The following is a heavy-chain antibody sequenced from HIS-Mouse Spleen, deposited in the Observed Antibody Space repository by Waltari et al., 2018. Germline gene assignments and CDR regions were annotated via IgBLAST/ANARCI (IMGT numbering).Heavy chain of an antibody. CDR1: GCSISSSSYY. D-gene: IGHD6-13*01. J-gene: IGHJ2*01. Sequence: QLKLQESGPGLVKPSETLSLTCTVSGCSISSSSYYSGWLRQPPGKGLEWIGSIYYSGSTYYNPSLKSRVTISVDTSKNQFSLKLSSVTAADTAVYYCAREIPYSSSWYDWYFDLWGRGTLVTVSS. CDR3: AREIPYSSSWYDWYFDL. CDR2: IYYSGST. V-gene: IGHV4-39*07.